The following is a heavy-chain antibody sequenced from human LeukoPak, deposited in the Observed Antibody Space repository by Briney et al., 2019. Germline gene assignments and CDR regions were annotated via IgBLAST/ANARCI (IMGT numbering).Heavy chain of an antibody. V-gene: IGHV3-7*04. CDR3: ARDGTRGYYVYEK. CDR1: GFTFGSYW. J-gene: IGHJ4*02. D-gene: IGHD3-10*02. Sequence: GGSLRLSCAASGFTFGSYWMSWVRQAPGKGLEWVANIKQDGSEEYYVGSVKGRFTISRDNAKDSLYLQMNSLRAEDTAVYYCARDGTRGYYVYEKWGQGTLVTDSS. CDR2: IKQDGSEE.